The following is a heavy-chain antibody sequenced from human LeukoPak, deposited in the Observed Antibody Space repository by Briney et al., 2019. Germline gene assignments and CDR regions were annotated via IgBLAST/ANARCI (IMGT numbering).Heavy chain of an antibody. CDR1: GYSFTSYW. D-gene: IGHD5-24*01. Sequence: GESLKISCKGSGYSFTSYWIGRVRQMPGKGLEWMGIIYPGDSDTRYNPSFQGQVTISAEKSISTAYLQRSSLKAPDTALYYCASRKKGMATAGFDYWGQGTLVTVSS. CDR2: IYPGDSDT. V-gene: IGHV5-51*01. J-gene: IGHJ4*02. CDR3: ASRKKGMATAGFDY.